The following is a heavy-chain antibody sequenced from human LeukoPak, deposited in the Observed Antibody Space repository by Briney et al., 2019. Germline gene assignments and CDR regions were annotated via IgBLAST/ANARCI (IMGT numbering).Heavy chain of an antibody. CDR3: ARARDIRYFDH. V-gene: IGHV4-34*01. CDR1: GGSFSGYY. Sequence: PSETLSLTCAVYGGSFSGYYWSWIRQPPGKGLEWIGEINHSGSTNYNPSLKSRVTISVDTSKNQFSLKLSSVTAADTAVYYCARARDIRYFDHWGQGTLVTVSS. CDR2: INHSGST. D-gene: IGHD5-12*01. J-gene: IGHJ4*02.